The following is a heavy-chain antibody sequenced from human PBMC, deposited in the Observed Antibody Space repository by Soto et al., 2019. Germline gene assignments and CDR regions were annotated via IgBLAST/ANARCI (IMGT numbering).Heavy chain of an antibody. CDR3: TRDSGGKAYNGFDP. V-gene: IGHV1-8*01. CDR2: MNPNSGNT. Sequence: QVQLVQSGAEVKKPGASVKVSCKASGYTFGNYDINWVRQATGQGLEWMGWMNPNSGNTGYAQKFQGRVTMTRNTSISTAYMELQNLRSEDTAVYYCTRDSGGKAYNGFDPWGQGTLVTVSS. D-gene: IGHD2-15*01. J-gene: IGHJ5*02. CDR1: GYTFGNYD.